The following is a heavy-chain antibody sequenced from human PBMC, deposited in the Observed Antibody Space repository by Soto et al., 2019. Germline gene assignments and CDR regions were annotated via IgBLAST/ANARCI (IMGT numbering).Heavy chain of an antibody. CDR2: LNPNSGGT. CDR1: GCTFTGYY. CDR3: ASVWGSMRGVTYNWLVP. Sequence: ASVKVSCKASGCTFTGYYMHWVRPAPGQGLEWMGWLNPNSGGTNYAQKFQGRVTMTRDTSISTAYMELSRLRSDDTAVYYCASVWGSMRGVTYNWLVPWSQGTLVPVSS. J-gene: IGHJ5*02. D-gene: IGHD3-10*01. V-gene: IGHV1-2*02.